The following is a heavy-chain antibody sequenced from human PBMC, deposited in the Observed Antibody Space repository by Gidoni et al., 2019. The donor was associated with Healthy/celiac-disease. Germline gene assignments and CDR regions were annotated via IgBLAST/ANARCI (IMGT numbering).Heavy chain of an antibody. J-gene: IGHJ4*02. Sequence: QVTLRESGPALVKPTQTLTLTCTFPGFSVSTSGMCVSWIRQPPGKALEWLALIDWDDEKYYSTSLKTRLTISKDTSKNQVVLRMTNMDPVDTATYYCARMDTAMVSGFDYWGQGTLVTVSS. V-gene: IGHV2-70*01. CDR1: GFSVSTSGMC. CDR2: IDWDDEK. D-gene: IGHD5-18*01. CDR3: ARMDTAMVSGFDY.